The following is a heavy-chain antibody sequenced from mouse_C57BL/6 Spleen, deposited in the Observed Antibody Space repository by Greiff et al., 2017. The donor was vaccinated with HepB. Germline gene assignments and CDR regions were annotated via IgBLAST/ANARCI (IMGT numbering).Heavy chain of an antibody. J-gene: IGHJ4*01. CDR3: ARMRLGAMDY. CDR1: GFTFSDYY. Sequence: EVKLVESEGGLVQPGSSMKLSCTASGFTFSDYYMAWVRQVPEKGLEWVANINYDGSSTYYLDSLKSRFIISRDNAKNILYLQMSSLKSEDTATYYCARMRLGAMDYWGQGTSVTVSS. V-gene: IGHV5-16*01. CDR2: INYDGSST.